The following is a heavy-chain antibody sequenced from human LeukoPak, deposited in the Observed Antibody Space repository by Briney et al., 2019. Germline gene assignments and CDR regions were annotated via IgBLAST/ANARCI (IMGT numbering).Heavy chain of an antibody. V-gene: IGHV3-7*03. CDR1: GFTFSSYW. Sequence: GGSLRLSCAASGFTFSSYWMRWVRQAPGKGLEWVANIKQDGSEKYYVDSVKGRFTTSRDNAKNSLHLQMNSLRAEDTALYYCAINGGGDSGYGNFDYWGQGTLVTVSS. D-gene: IGHD5-12*01. J-gene: IGHJ4*02. CDR2: IKQDGSEK. CDR3: AINGGGDSGYGNFDY.